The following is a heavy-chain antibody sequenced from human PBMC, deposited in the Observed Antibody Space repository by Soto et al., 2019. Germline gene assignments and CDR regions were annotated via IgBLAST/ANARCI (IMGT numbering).Heavy chain of an antibody. V-gene: IGHV3-33*01. J-gene: IGHJ4*02. Sequence: SVRLSCAASGFTFSSYGMHWVRQAPGKGLEWVAVIWYDGSNKYYADSVKGRFTISRDNSKNTLYLQMNSLRAEDTAVYYCARDYDSSGYPSYHCDYWGXXP. CDR1: GFTFSSYG. CDR2: IWYDGSNK. CDR3: ARDYDSSGYPSYHCDY. D-gene: IGHD3-22*01.